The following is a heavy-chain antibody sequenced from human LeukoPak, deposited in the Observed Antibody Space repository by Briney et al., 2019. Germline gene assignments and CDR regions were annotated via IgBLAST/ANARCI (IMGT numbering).Heavy chain of an antibody. V-gene: IGHV3-23*01. CDR1: GFTFNNYA. CDR3: AKGRTYYCDDVKWYFDL. D-gene: IGHD3-22*01. CDR2: ITASGHRT. J-gene: IGHJ2*01. Sequence: GGSLRLSCAASGFTFNNYAMSWVRQAPGKGLEWVSAITASGHRTYYADSGKGRFTISRDNSMNTLYLQMHSLRAEDTAVYYCAKGRTYYCDDVKWYFDLWGRGTLVSVSP.